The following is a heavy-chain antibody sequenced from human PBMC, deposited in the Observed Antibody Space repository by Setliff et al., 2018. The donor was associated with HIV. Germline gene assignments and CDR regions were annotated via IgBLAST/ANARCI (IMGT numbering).Heavy chain of an antibody. CDR3: ASVFYDFWSASYSNIDY. V-gene: IGHV1-2*02. CDR1: GYTFTDYY. Sequence: ASVKVSCKASGYTFTDYYIHWVRQAPGQGLEWMGWIYPNTGGTNFAQEFQGRVSMTWDSSISTAYMDLSRLKSDDTAVYYCASVFYDFWSASYSNIDYWGQGTLVTVSS. J-gene: IGHJ4*02. CDR2: IYPNTGGT. D-gene: IGHD3-3*01.